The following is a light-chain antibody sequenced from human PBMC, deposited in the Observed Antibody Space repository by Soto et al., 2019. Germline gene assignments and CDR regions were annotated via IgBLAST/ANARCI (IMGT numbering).Light chain of an antibody. CDR2: KAS. V-gene: IGKV1-5*03. CDR3: QHYNSYSEA. J-gene: IGKJ1*01. Sequence: DIQITQSPSTLSGSVGDRVTITCRASQTISSWLAWYQQKPGKAPKLLIYKASTLKSGVPSRFSGSGSGTECTLTSSSLQPDDFATYYCQHYNSYSEAFGQGTKVDIK. CDR1: QTISSW.